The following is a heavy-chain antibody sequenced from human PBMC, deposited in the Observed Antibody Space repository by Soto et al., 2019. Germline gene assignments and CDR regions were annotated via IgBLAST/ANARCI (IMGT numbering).Heavy chain of an antibody. CDR1: GFTFSSYA. J-gene: IGHJ2*01. Sequence: EVQLLESGGGLVQPGGSLRLSCAASGFTFSSYAMSWVRQAPGKGLEWVSAISGSGGSTYYADSVKGRFTISRDNSKNTLYLQMNSLRAADTAVYDCAKDARYDFWSGYYTLSWYFDLWGRGTLVTVSS. CDR2: ISGSGGST. D-gene: IGHD3-3*01. V-gene: IGHV3-23*01. CDR3: AKDARYDFWSGYYTLSWYFDL.